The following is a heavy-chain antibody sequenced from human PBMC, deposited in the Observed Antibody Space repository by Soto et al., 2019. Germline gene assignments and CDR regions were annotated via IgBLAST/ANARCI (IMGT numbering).Heavy chain of an antibody. D-gene: IGHD2-8*01. CDR1: VFPLSSYE. J-gene: IGHJ4*02. V-gene: IGHV3-48*03. CDR3: ARAGVY. CDR2: ISSSGTTV. Sequence: GGSLRLSCAASVFPLSSYEMNWIRQAPGKGLEWVSYISSSGTTVHYADSVKGRFTISRDNAKNSLFLQMNSLRAEDTALYYCARAGVYWGQGTLVTVSS.